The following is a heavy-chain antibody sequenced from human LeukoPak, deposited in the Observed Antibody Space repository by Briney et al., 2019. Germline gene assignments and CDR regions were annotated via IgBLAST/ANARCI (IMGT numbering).Heavy chain of an antibody. Sequence: PGGSLRFSCAASGFSLSGYWMTWVRQAPGKGLEWVANINRDGSQKNHVDSVQGRFTISRDNAKNSLYLQMNSLRAEDTAVYYCARLAVRGFDYWGQGTLVTVSS. CDR3: ARLAVRGFDY. J-gene: IGHJ4*02. CDR1: GFSLSGYW. V-gene: IGHV3-7*01. CDR2: INRDGSQK. D-gene: IGHD3-10*02.